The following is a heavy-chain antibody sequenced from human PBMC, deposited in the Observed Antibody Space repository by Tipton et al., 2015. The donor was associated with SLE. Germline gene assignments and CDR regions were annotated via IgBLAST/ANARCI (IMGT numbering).Heavy chain of an antibody. CDR3: ARGVAGYSFYYYMDV. Sequence: LSLTCAVYGGSFSGYSYNWIRQPPGKGLEWIGQINHSGITHFNPSLKSRVTISVDPSKNQLSLKLTSATAADAAIYYCARGVAGYSFYYYMDVWGKGTTVTISS. CDR2: INHSGIT. J-gene: IGHJ6*03. D-gene: IGHD2-15*01. CDR1: GGSFSGYS. V-gene: IGHV4-34*01.